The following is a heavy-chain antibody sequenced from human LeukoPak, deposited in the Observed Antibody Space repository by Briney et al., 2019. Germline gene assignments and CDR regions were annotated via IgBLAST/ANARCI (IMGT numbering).Heavy chain of an antibody. Sequence: WASVKVSCKASGGTFSSYAISWVRQAPGQGLEWMGGIIPIFGTANYAQKFQGRVTITADESTSTAYMELSSLRSEDTAVYYCARGHCSGGSCYSGAYWGQGTLVTVSS. D-gene: IGHD2-15*01. J-gene: IGHJ4*02. CDR3: ARGHCSGGSCYSGAY. CDR1: GGTFSSYA. V-gene: IGHV1-69*13. CDR2: IIPIFGTA.